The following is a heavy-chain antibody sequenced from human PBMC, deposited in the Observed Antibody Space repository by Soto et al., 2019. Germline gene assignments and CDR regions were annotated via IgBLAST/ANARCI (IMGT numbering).Heavy chain of an antibody. V-gene: IGHV4-34*01. J-gene: IGHJ4*02. D-gene: IGHD3-10*01. Sequence: PSETLSLTCGVYGGSFSDYYWSWIRQPPGKGLEWIGEISHSGSTNYNPSLKSRITISVDTSKNPFSLKLSSVTAADTAVYYCARHRFGEALYGYFDYWGQGTLGTVSS. CDR2: ISHSGST. CDR1: GGSFSDYY. CDR3: ARHRFGEALYGYFDY.